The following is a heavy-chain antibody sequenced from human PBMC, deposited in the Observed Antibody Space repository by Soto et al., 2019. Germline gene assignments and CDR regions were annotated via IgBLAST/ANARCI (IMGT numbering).Heavy chain of an antibody. V-gene: IGHV3-33*06. D-gene: IGHD3-22*01. CDR1: GFAFSYHG. CDR3: EKDEDTSSHYSLLDF. Sequence: QVQLVESGGGVVQPGTSLRLSCAASGFAFSYHGIHWVRQAPGKGLEWVAVTWSGGRGEYYADSVRGRFTISRDNSKTTVYLQMNSLRVEDTAVYYCEKDEDTSSHYSLLDFRGQGTLVTVSS. J-gene: IGHJ4*02. CDR2: TWSGGRGE.